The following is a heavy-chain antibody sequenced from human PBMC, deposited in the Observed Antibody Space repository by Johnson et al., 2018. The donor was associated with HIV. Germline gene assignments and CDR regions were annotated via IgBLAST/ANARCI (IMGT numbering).Heavy chain of an antibody. J-gene: IGHJ3*02. Sequence: VQLVESGGGWVKPGGSLRLSCAASGFTFSDAWMSWVRQAPGKGLEWVGRIKSKTDGGTTDYAAPVKGRFTISRDDSESTLYVQMNSLKTEDTAVYYCTTDWEYYYGSGKLDAFDMWGQGTMVTVSS. D-gene: IGHD3-10*01. CDR3: TTDWEYYYGSGKLDAFDM. V-gene: IGHV3-15*01. CDR2: IKSKTDGGTT. CDR1: GFTFSDAW.